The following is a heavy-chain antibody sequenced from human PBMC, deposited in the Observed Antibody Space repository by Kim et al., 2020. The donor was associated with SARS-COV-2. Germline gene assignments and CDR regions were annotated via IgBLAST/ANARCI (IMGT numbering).Heavy chain of an antibody. CDR3: ARAQGYCSSTSCSKGY. Sequence: GGSLRLSCAASGFTFSSYSMNWVRQAPGKGLEWVSSISSSSSYIYYADSVKGRFTISRDNAKNSLYLQMNSLRAEDTAVYYCARAQGYCSSTSCSKGYWGQGTRVTVSS. CDR1: GFTFSSYS. CDR2: ISSSSSYI. V-gene: IGHV3-21*01. D-gene: IGHD2-2*01. J-gene: IGHJ4*02.